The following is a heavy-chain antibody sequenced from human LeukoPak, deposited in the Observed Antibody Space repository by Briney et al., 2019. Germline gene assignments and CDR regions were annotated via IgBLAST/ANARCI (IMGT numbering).Heavy chain of an antibody. D-gene: IGHD2/OR15-2a*01. CDR3: ARGRFVYAYYFDY. J-gene: IGHJ4*02. CDR1: GGSFSGYY. Sequence: SETLSLTCAVYGGSFSGYYWSWIRQPPGKGLEWIGYIYYSGSTNYNPSLKSRVTISVDTSKNQFSLKLSSVTAADTAVYYCARGRFVYAYYFDYWGQGTLVTVSS. V-gene: IGHV4-59*01. CDR2: IYYSGST.